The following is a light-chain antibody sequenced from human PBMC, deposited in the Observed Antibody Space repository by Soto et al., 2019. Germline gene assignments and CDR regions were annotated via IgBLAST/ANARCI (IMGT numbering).Light chain of an antibody. J-gene: IGKJ2*01. CDR2: DAS. Sequence: DIQMTQSPSSLSASVGDRVTITCRASQSISSYLHWYQQKPGKAPKLLIYDASNRATGIPARFSGSGSGTDFTLTISSLEPEDFAVYYCQQRSNWRGTFGQGTKLEIK. V-gene: IGKV1-39*01. CDR1: QSISSY. CDR3: QQRSNWRGT.